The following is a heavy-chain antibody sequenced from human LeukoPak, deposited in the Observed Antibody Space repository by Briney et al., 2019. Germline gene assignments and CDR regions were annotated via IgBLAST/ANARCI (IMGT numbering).Heavy chain of an antibody. Sequence: SQTLSLTCTVSGGSISSGDYYWSWIRQPPGKGLEWIGYIYYSGSTYYNPCPKSPVTISVDTSRNQFSLKLSSVTAADTAVYYCARGRYSSGWYGAFDIWGQGTMVTVSS. J-gene: IGHJ3*02. V-gene: IGHV4-30-4*08. CDR3: ARGRYSSGWYGAFDI. CDR2: IYYSGST. D-gene: IGHD6-19*01. CDR1: GGSISSGDYY.